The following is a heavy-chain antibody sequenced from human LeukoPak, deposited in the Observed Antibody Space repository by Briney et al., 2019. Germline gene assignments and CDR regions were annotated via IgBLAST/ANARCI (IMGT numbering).Heavy chain of an antibody. CDR3: ARDFRDTTGRDH. D-gene: IGHD2-8*01. CDR1: GGSFSGYY. Sequence: SETLSLTCAVYGGSFSGYYWSWIRQPPGKGLEWIGEINHSGSTNYNPSLKSRVTISVDTSKNQFSLRLSSVTAADTAVYYCARDFRDTTGRDHWGQGTLVTVSS. V-gene: IGHV4-34*01. CDR2: INHSGST. J-gene: IGHJ4*02.